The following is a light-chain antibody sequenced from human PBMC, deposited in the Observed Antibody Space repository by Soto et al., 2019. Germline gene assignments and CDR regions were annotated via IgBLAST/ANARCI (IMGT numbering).Light chain of an antibody. J-gene: IGKJ1*01. CDR1: QDIRSD. V-gene: IGKV1-6*02. CDR2: GAS. Sequence: AIQMTQSPSSLSACVGDAVTITCRASQDIRSDLAWYQQKPGKAPKLLMYGASALQIGVPSRFSGSGSGTDFTLTISSLQPEDFATYYCLQDYNYPRTFGQGTKVEIK. CDR3: LQDYNYPRT.